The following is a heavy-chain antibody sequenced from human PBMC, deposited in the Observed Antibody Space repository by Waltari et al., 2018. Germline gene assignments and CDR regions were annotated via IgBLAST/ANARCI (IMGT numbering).Heavy chain of an antibody. J-gene: IGHJ4*02. CDR2: IYHSGST. D-gene: IGHD2-2*01. Sequence: QVQLQESGPGLVKPSETLSLTCTVSGYSISSGYYWGWIRQPPGKGLEWIGSIYHSGSTYYNPSLKSRVTISVDTSKNQFSLKLSSVTAADTAVYYCARRIGSTSCLFDYWGQGTLVTVSS. CDR1: GYSISSGYY. CDR3: ARRIGSTSCLFDY. V-gene: IGHV4-38-2*02.